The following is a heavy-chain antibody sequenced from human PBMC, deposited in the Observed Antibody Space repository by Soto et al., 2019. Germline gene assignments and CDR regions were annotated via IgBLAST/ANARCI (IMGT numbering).Heavy chain of an antibody. CDR3: ANYDSSGYYPRPFDY. Sequence: SVKVSCKASGGTFSSYAISWVRQAPGQGLEWMGGIIPIFGTANYAQKFQGRVTITADESTSTAYMELSSLRSEDTAVYYCANYDSSGYYPRPFDYWGQGTLVTVSS. J-gene: IGHJ4*02. D-gene: IGHD3-22*01. CDR1: GGTFSSYA. V-gene: IGHV1-69*13. CDR2: IIPIFGTA.